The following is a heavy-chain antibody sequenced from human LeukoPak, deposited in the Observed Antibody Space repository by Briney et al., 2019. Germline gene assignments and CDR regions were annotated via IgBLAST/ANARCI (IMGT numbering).Heavy chain of an antibody. CDR2: INHSGST. D-gene: IGHD3-22*01. Sequence: SETLSLTCAVYGGSFSGYYWSWIRQPPGKGLEWIGEINHSGSTNYNPSLKSRVTISVDTSKNQFSLKLSSVTAADTAVYYCARRHPYDSSGYYYLRPSYFDYWGQGTLATVSS. CDR3: ARRHPYDSSGYYYLRPSYFDY. V-gene: IGHV4-34*01. J-gene: IGHJ4*02. CDR1: GGSFSGYY.